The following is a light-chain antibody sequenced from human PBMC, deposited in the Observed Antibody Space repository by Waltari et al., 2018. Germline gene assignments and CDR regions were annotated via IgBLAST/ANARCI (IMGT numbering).Light chain of an antibody. CDR2: WAS. V-gene: IGKV4-1*01. Sequence: DIVMTQSPDSLAVSLGERATINCKSSQSLFSSSTNKNYLGWYQQKTGQPPTLILYWASTRESGVPDRFSGRGSGTDVTLTISSLQADDVAVYYCLQSHSGWTFGQGTKVEIK. J-gene: IGKJ1*01. CDR1: QSLFSSSTNKNY. CDR3: LQSHSGWT.